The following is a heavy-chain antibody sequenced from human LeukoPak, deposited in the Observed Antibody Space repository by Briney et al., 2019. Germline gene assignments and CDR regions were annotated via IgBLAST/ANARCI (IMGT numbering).Heavy chain of an antibody. D-gene: IGHD2-2*01. CDR2: INHSGST. Sequence: SETLSLTCAVYGGSFSGYYWSWIRQPPGKGLEWIGEINHSGSTNYNPSLKSRVTISVDTSKNQFSLKLSSVTAADTAVYYCARRPPYCRSTSCYARRGGSWFDPWGQGTLVTVSS. CDR1: GGSFSGYY. J-gene: IGHJ5*02. V-gene: IGHV4-34*01. CDR3: ARRPPYCRSTSCYARRGGSWFDP.